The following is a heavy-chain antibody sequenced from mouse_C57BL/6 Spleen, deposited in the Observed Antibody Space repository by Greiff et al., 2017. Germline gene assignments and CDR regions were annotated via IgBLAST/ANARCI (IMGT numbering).Heavy chain of an antibody. Sequence: QVQLKESGPGLVAPSQSLSITCTVSGFSLTSYGVHWVRQPPGKGLEWLVVIWSDGSTTYNSALKSRLSISKDNSKSQVFLKMNSLQTDDTAMYYCARHGGLRREENAMDYWGQGTSVTVSS. J-gene: IGHJ4*01. V-gene: IGHV2-6-1*01. CDR2: IWSDGST. CDR1: GFSLTSYG. CDR3: ARHGGLRREENAMDY. D-gene: IGHD2-4*01.